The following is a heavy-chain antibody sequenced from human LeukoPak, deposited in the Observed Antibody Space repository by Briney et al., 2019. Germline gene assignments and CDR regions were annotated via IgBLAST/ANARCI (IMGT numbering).Heavy chain of an antibody. D-gene: IGHD1-1*01. J-gene: IGHJ6*03. CDR2: IYYSGST. CDR1: GGSISSTSYY. V-gene: IGHV4-39*01. CDR3: ATGTGHYYYYYMDV. Sequence: SETLSLTCIVSGGSISSTSYYWGWIRQPPGKGLEWIGSIYYSGSTYYNPSLKSRVTISVDTSKNQFSLKLSSVTAADTAIYYCATGTGHYYYYYMDVWGKGTTVTVSS.